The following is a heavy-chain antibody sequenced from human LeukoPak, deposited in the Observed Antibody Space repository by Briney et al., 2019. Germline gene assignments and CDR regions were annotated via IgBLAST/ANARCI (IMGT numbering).Heavy chain of an antibody. CDR3: VSWSDYYDSSGNY. Sequence: SETLSLTCAVSGGSISSSNWWSWVRQPPGKGLEWIGEIYHSGSTNYNPSLKSRVTISVDKSKNQFSLKLSSVTAADTAVYYCVSWSDYYDSSGNYWGQGTLVTVSS. D-gene: IGHD3-22*01. CDR2: IYHSGST. V-gene: IGHV4-4*02. CDR1: GGSISSSNW. J-gene: IGHJ4*02.